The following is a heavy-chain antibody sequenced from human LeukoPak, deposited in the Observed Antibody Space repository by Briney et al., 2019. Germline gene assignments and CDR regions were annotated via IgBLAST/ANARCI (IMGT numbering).Heavy chain of an antibody. V-gene: IGHV3-66*01. Sequence: GGSLRLSCAASGFTVSENYMCWVRQAPGKGLEWVSIVYSGGTTYYADPVKGRFTISRDNSKNTLYLQMRSLRAEDTAVYYCVRDRWPGLGDFWGQGTTVTVSS. CDR2: VYSGGTT. CDR1: GFTVSENY. D-gene: IGHD6-19*01. J-gene: IGHJ6*02. CDR3: VRDRWPGLGDF.